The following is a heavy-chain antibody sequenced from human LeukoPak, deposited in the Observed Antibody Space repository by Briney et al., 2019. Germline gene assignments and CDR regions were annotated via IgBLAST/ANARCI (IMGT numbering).Heavy chain of an antibody. Sequence: HGESLKISCKGSGYSFTSYWIGWVRQMPGKGLEWMGIIYPGDSDTRYSPSFQGQVTISAVKSISTAYLQWSSLKASNTAMYYCARSDCGGDCYAPYFDYWGQGTLVTVSS. D-gene: IGHD2-21*02. J-gene: IGHJ4*02. CDR1: GYSFTSYW. V-gene: IGHV5-51*01. CDR2: IYPGDSDT. CDR3: ARSDCGGDCYAPYFDY.